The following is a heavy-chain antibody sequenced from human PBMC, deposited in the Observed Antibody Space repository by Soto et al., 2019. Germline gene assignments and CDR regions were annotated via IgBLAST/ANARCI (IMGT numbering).Heavy chain of an antibody. CDR1: GDSISSPNW. V-gene: IGHV4-4*02. J-gene: IGHJ4*02. Sequence: QVQLQESGPGLVKPSQTLSLTCDVSGDSISSPNWWSWYRQPPGKGLELIGEMFASGTSNYNPSLNGRVTISLDTSKNRFSLKLTSLAAADTAIYYCAREGFDHRPDYWGQGIPVTVSS. CDR2: MFASGTS. CDR3: AREGFDHRPDY.